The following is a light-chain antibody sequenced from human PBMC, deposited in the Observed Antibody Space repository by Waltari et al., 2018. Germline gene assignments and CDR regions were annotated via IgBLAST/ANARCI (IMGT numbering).Light chain of an antibody. CDR1: SSDIGAYDY. J-gene: IGLJ3*02. V-gene: IGLV2-11*01. CDR2: DVT. CDR3: CSYAGGYTWV. Sequence: QSALTQPRSVSGSPGQSVTISCTGTSSDIGAYDYVSWYQQHPGKVPKLMIYDVTKRPSVVPDRFSGSKSCNTASLTMSGLQAEDEADYFCCSYAGGYTWVFGGGAKLTVL.